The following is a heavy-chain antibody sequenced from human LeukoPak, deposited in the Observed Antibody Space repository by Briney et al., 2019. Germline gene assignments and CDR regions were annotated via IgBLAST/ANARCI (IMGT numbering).Heavy chain of an antibody. CDR1: GGSITSYY. CDR2: INHSGST. CDR3: ATALNYGGNAFDI. V-gene: IGHV4-34*01. Sequence: PSETLSLTCTVSGGSITSYYWSWIRQPPGKGLEWIGEINHSGSTNYNPSLKSRVTISVDTSKNQFSLKLSSVTAADTAVYYCATALNYGGNAFDIWGQGTMVTVSS. D-gene: IGHD4-23*01. J-gene: IGHJ3*02.